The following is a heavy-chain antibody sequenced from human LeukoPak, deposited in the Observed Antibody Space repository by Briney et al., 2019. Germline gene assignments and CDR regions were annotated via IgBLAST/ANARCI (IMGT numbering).Heavy chain of an antibody. V-gene: IGHV3-7*01. J-gene: IGHJ4*02. CDR2: IRQDGSDK. CDR3: ARDPADTFSSSSQLNF. D-gene: IGHD6-6*01. CDR1: GFSFSSYW. Sequence: GGSLRLSCAASGFSFSSYWMTWVRQAPGKGLEWVANIRQDGSDKYYVDSVKGRFTISRDNAKNSLYLQMNSLRVEDTAVYYCARDPADTFSSSSQLNFWGQGTLVTISS.